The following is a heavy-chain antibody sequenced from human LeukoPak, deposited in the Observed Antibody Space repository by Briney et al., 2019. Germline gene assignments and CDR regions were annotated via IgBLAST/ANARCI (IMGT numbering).Heavy chain of an antibody. D-gene: IGHD3-22*01. CDR2: ISYSGST. V-gene: IGHV4-61*08. Sequence: SETLSLTCTVSGGSISSGDYYWSWIRQPPGKGLEWIGYISYSGSTNYNPSLKSRVTISVDTSKNQFSLKLSSVTAADTAVYYCARDHYDSSGFDYWGQGTLVTVSS. J-gene: IGHJ4*02. CDR1: GGSISSGDYY. CDR3: ARDHYDSSGFDY.